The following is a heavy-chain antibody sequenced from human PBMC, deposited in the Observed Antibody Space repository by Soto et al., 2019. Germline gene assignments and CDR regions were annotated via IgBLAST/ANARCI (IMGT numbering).Heavy chain of an antibody. J-gene: IGHJ6*02. CDR2: IYYSGST. D-gene: IGHD2-21*02. CDR3: ARLAYCGGDCPYYYYGMDV. Sequence: SETLSLTCTVSGGSISSYYWSWIRQPPGKGLEWIGYIYYSGSTNYNPSLKSRVTISVDTSKNQFSLKLSSVTAADTAVYYCARLAYCGGDCPYYYYGMDVWGQGTTVTVSS. V-gene: IGHV4-59*01. CDR1: GGSISSYY.